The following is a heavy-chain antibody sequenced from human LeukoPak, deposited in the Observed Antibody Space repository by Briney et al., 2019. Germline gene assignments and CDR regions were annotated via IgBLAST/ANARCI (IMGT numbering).Heavy chain of an antibody. CDR3: ARDLGYYDSSGYLPFAY. J-gene: IGHJ4*02. CDR2: IYYSGST. V-gene: IGHV4-59*01. Sequence: PSETLSLTCTVYGGSSSSYYWSWIRQPPGKGLEWIGYIYYSGSTNYNPSLKSRVTISVDTSKNQFSLKLSSVTAADTAVYYCARDLGYYDSSGYLPFAYWGQGTLVTVSS. D-gene: IGHD3-22*01. CDR1: GGSSSSYY.